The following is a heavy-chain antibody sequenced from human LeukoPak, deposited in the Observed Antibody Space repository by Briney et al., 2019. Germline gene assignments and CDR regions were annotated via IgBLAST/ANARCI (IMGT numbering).Heavy chain of an antibody. Sequence: GGSLRLSCAASGFTVSSNYMGWVRQAPDRGLEWVSVIYSGGTTYYADSVKGRFTISRDISKNTVFLQMNSLRAEDTAVYYCARNFGTSYNSWGQGILVTVSS. V-gene: IGHV3-53*01. J-gene: IGHJ4*02. CDR2: IYSGGTT. CDR1: GFTVSSNY. CDR3: ARNFGTSYNS. D-gene: IGHD2-2*01.